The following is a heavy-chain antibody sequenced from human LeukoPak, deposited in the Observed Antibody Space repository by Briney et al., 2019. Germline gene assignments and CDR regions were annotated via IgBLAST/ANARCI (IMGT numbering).Heavy chain of an antibody. V-gene: IGHV4-59*01. CDR2: IYYSGST. D-gene: IGHD5-18*01. J-gene: IGHJ4*02. CDR3: ARGGSYGFDY. CDR1: GGSISSYY. Sequence: SETLSLTCTVSGGSISSYYWSWLRQPPGKGLEWIGYIYYSGSTNYNPSLKSRVTISVDTSKNQFSLKLSSVTAADTAVYYCARGGSYGFDYWGQGTLVTVSS.